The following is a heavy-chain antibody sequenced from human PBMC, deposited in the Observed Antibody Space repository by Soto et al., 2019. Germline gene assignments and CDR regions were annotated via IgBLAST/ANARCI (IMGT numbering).Heavy chain of an antibody. D-gene: IGHD1-7*01. CDR2: INHRGSS. CDR1: GGSLSGYY. V-gene: IGHV4-34*01. CDR3: ARSDNRNSLYGVDV. J-gene: IGHJ6*02. Sequence: TLSLTCAVNGGSLSGYYWSWIRQSPGKGLEWIGEINHRGSSDYNPSLKSRVTISIDASKNHVTLELTSVTAADTAVYYCARSDNRNSLYGVDVWGQGTAVTVSS.